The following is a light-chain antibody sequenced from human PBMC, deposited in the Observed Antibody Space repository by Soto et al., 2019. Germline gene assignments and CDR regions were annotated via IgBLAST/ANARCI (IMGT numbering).Light chain of an antibody. CDR1: SNDIGAYNY. CDR2: DVT. V-gene: IGLV2-14*03. J-gene: IGLJ2*01. CDR3: SSYTSIIAVV. Sequence: QSALTQPASVSGSPGQSITISCTGTSNDIGAYNYVSWYQQHPGKAPKLLIYDVTNRPSGVSDRFSGSKSGRTASLTISGLQAEDEADYYYSSYTSIIAVVFGGGTQLTVL.